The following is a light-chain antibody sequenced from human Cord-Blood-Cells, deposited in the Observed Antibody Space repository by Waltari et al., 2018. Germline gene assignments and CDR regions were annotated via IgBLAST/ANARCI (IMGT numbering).Light chain of an antibody. V-gene: IGKV1-39*01. CDR1: QSISSY. J-gene: IGKJ4*01. CDR3: QQSYSTLRT. CDR2: AAS. Sequence: DIQMTQSPSSLSASVGDRVTITCRASQSISSYLNWYQQKPGKAPKLLIYAASSLQSGVPSRFSGSVSGTDFTLTISSLQPEDFATYYCQQSYSTLRTFGGGTKVEIK.